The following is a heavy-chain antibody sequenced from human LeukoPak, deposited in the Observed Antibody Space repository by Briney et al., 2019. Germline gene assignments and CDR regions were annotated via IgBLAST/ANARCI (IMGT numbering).Heavy chain of an antibody. Sequence: SGGSLRLSCAASGFTFSTYTMYWVRHPPGKRLEWVSIIGNNGGGIHYADSVKGRFTISRDIFKNALYLQMNSLRVEDTAVYYCAIDPNWGTHSWGQGVLVTVSS. J-gene: IGHJ4*02. CDR2: IGNNGGGI. V-gene: IGHV3-23*01. D-gene: IGHD7-27*01. CDR1: GFTFSTYT. CDR3: AIDPNWGTHS.